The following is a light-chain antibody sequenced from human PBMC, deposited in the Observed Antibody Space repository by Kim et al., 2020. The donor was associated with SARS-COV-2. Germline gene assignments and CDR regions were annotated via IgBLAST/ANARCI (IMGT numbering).Light chain of an antibody. CDR1: QCISNY. CDR3: QKYNSVPYT. Sequence: DIQMTQSPTALSASVGDRVTITCRASQCISNYLAWYQQKPGKVPKLLIHDASTLRSGVPSRFSGSGSGTDFTLTISSLQPEDVATYYCQKYNSVPYTFGQGTKLEI. V-gene: IGKV1-27*01. CDR2: DAS. J-gene: IGKJ2*01.